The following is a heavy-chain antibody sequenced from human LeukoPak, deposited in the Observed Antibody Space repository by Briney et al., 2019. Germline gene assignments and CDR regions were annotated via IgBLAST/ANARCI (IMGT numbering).Heavy chain of an antibody. D-gene: IGHD2/OR15-2a*01. J-gene: IGHJ6*02. V-gene: IGHV3-48*03. CDR3: AKDGRIHRNYYGMDV. CDR2: ISSSGSTI. Sequence: GGSLRLSCAASGFTFSSYEMKWVRQAPGKGLEWVSYISSSGSTIYYADSVKGRFTISRANAKNSLYLQMNSLRAEDTAVYYCAKDGRIHRNYYGMDVWGQGTTVTVSS. CDR1: GFTFSSYE.